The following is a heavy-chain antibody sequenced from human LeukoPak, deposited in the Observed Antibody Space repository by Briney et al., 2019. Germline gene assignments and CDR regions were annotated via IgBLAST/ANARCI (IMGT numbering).Heavy chain of an antibody. Sequence: GGSLRLSCAASGFTFKSYGMHWVRQAPGKGLEWVAVISYDGSNKYYADSVKGRFTIFRDNSKNTLYLQMNSLRAEDTAVYYCAKDAGGYYFDYWGQGTLVTASS. V-gene: IGHV3-30*18. D-gene: IGHD3-16*01. CDR3: AKDAGGYYFDY. J-gene: IGHJ4*02. CDR1: GFTFKSYG. CDR2: ISYDGSNK.